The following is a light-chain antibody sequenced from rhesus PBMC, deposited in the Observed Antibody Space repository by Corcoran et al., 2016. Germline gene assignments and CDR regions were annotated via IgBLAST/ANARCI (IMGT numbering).Light chain of an antibody. CDR1: QSVSSS. V-gene: IGKV3-35*01. CDR2: EAS. J-gene: IGKJ1*01. Sequence: EIVLTQSPATLSLSPGERATLSCRASQSVSSSLAWYQQKPGQAPRPLSYEASSRATGIPDRFSGSGLGTDCTLTISSREPEGVGIYYCQQYSNWPTFGQGTKVEIK. CDR3: QQYSNWPT.